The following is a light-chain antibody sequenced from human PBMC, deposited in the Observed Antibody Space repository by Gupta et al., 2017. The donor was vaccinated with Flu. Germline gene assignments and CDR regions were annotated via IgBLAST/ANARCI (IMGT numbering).Light chain of an antibody. V-gene: IGLV2-23*02. CDR1: SSDIGSYNL. J-gene: IGLJ2*01. CDR2: EVT. CDR3: CSYEGGTSVV. Sequence: TSSDIGSYNLVPWYHQYPGKAPLVVIYEVTKRPSRVPDRFSGSKSGNTASLTISGLQPEDEGVYYCCSYEGGTSVVFGGGTELTVL.